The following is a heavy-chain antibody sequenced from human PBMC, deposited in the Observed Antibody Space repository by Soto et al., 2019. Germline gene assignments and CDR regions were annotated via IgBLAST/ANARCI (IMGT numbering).Heavy chain of an antibody. J-gene: IGHJ4*02. Sequence: SETLSRTCSPSGSSISSSSYYWAWLRQPPGKRLEWIGRIYYSGSTYYNPSLKSRVTISVDTSKNQCSLNLSSVTAAYTAVYYCASGGSSLNFDSWGQGSLVTVCS. V-gene: IGHV4-39*01. CDR1: GSSISSSSYY. D-gene: IGHD6-6*01. CDR2: IYYSGST. CDR3: ASGGSSLNFDS.